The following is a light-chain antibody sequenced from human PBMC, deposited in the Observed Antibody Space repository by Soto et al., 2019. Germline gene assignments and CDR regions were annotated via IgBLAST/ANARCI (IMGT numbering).Light chain of an antibody. Sequence: EIVMTQSPATLSVSPGERATHSCRASHSVSSNLAWYQQKPGQAPRLLIYGASTRATDIPGRFSGSGSGTEFTLTISSLQSEDFAVYYCQQYNNWPLFTFGPGTKVDIK. J-gene: IGKJ3*01. CDR1: HSVSSN. CDR3: QQYNNWPLFT. CDR2: GAS. V-gene: IGKV3-15*01.